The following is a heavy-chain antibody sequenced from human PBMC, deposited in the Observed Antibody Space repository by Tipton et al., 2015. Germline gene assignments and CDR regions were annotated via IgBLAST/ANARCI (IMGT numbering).Heavy chain of an antibody. D-gene: IGHD3-10*01. CDR1: GVNVSTDGAA. Sequence: VKPSETLSLTCAISGVNVSTDGAAWNWIRQSPSRGLEWLGRTYYRSRWYTDYAVSVKGRISINPDTSKNQFSLHLKSVTPEDTATYYCTRGGSMVRGVIIRADHWGQGTLVTVPS. CDR2: TYYRSRWYT. V-gene: IGHV6-1*01. J-gene: IGHJ5*02. CDR3: TRGGSMVRGVIIRADH.